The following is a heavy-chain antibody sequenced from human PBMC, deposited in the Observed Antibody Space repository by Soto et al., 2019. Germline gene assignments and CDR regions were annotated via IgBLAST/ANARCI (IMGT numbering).Heavy chain of an antibody. V-gene: IGHV4-34*01. D-gene: IGHD3-22*01. Sequence: SETLSLTCAVYGGSFSGYYWSWIRQPPGKGLEWIGEINHSGSTNYNPSLKSRGTISVDTSKNQFSLKLSSVTAAHTAVYYCARQTYYYDRSCYYLSPFDYWGQGTLVTVSS. CDR3: ARQTYYYDRSCYYLSPFDY. CDR2: INHSGST. CDR1: GGSFSGYY. J-gene: IGHJ4*02.